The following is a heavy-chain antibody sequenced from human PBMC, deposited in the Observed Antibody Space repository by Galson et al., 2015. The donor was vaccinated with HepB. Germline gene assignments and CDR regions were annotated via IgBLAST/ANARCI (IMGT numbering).Heavy chain of an antibody. Sequence: SVKVSCKASGGTFSSYAISWVRQAPGQGLEWMGGIIPILGIANYAQKFQGRVTITADKSTSTAYMELSSLRSEDTAVYYCARVGMTHWQQLKIYYYYYMDVWGKGTTVTVSS. V-gene: IGHV1-69*10. CDR1: GGTFSSYA. CDR3: ARVGMTHWQQLKIYYYYYMDV. CDR2: IIPILGIA. D-gene: IGHD6-13*01. J-gene: IGHJ6*03.